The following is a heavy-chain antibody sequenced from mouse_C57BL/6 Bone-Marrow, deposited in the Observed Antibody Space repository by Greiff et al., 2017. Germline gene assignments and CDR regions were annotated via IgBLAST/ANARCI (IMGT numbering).Heavy chain of an antibody. CDR1: GYTFTSYW. D-gene: IGHD3-2*02. J-gene: IGHJ2*01. Sequence: QVQLQQPGAELVMPGASVKLSCKASGYTFTSYWMHWVKQRPGQGLEWIGAIDPSDSYTNYNQKFKGKSTLTLDKSTSTAYMQLSSLKSEDAAVYYWAREGGWGFDYWGQGTTLTVSS. CDR2: IDPSDSYT. CDR3: AREGGWGFDY. V-gene: IGHV1-69*01.